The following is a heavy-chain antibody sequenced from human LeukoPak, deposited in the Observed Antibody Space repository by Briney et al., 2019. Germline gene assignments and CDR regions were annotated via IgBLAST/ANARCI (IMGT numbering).Heavy chain of an antibody. CDR1: GFIFSSYS. Sequence: QPGGSLRLSCAASGFIFSSYSMNWVRQAPGKGLEWVSHIRSSGAPIHYADSVKGRFTISRDNAKNSVYLQMNSLRVEDTAVYYCVRDPEALDYWGPGTLVTVSS. J-gene: IGHJ4*02. CDR3: VRDPEALDY. V-gene: IGHV3-48*01. CDR2: IRSSGAPI.